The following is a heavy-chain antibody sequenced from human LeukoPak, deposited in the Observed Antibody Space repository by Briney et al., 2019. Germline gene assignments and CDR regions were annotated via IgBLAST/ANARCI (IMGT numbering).Heavy chain of an antibody. D-gene: IGHD6-6*01. CDR2: INPSGGST. Sequence: ASVKVSCKASGYTFTSYGISWVRQALGQGLEWMGIINPSGGSTSYAQKFQGRVTMTRDTSTSTVYMELSSLRSEDTAVYYCARDQYSSSSAFDYWGQGTLVTVSS. V-gene: IGHV1-46*01. J-gene: IGHJ4*02. CDR1: GYTFTSYG. CDR3: ARDQYSSSSAFDY.